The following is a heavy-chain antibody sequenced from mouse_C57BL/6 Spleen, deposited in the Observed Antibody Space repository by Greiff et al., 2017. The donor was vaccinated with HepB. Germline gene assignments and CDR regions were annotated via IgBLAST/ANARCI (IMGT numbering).Heavy chain of an antibody. CDR2: IRNKANGYTT. CDR1: GFTFTDYY. D-gene: IGHD1-1*01. CDR3: ARYNYGSSYGYVDV. Sequence: EVKLVESGGGLVQPGGSLSLSCAASGFTFTDYYMSWVRQPPGKALEWLGFIRNKANGYTTEDSASVKGRFTIARDKSQRILYLQMNALRAEDSATYYCARYNYGSSYGYVDVWGTGTTVTVSS. V-gene: IGHV7-3*01. J-gene: IGHJ1*03.